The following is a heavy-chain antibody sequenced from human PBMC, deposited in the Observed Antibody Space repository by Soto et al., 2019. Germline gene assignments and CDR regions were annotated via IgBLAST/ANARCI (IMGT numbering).Heavy chain of an antibody. J-gene: IGHJ4*02. V-gene: IGHV3-53*02. D-gene: IGHD2-21*01. Sequence: EXQLVETGXGLIXPGGSLRLSCAASGFTVSSNYMSWVRXXXGKGLEWVSVIYSGGSTYYADSVKGRFTISRDNSKNTLYLQMNSLRAEDTAVYXXAXXXXGGNFYWGQGTLVTVSS. CDR2: IYSGGST. CDR3: AXXXXGGNFY. CDR1: GFTVSSNY.